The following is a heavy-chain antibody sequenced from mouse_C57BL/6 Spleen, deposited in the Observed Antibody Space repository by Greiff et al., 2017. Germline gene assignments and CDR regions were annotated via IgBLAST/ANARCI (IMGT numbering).Heavy chain of an antibody. CDR3: ARRAGDSYSYAMDY. Sequence: QVQLKESGPGLVQPSQSLSITCTVSGFSLTSYGVHWVRQSPGKGLEWLGVIWSGGSTDYNAAFISRLSISKDNSKSQVFFKMNSLQADDTAIYYCARRAGDSYSYAMDYWGQGTSVTVSS. D-gene: IGHD2-12*01. CDR2: IWSGGST. CDR1: GFSLTSYG. J-gene: IGHJ4*01. V-gene: IGHV2-2*01.